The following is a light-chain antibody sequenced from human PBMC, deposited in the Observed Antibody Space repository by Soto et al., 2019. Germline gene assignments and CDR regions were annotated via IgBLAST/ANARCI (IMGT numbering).Light chain of an antibody. CDR1: SSDVGGYNY. CDR3: SSYTRSSKI. Sequence: QSALTQPASVSGSPGQSITISCTGTSSDVGGYNYVSWYQQHPGKAPKLMIYDVSNRPSGVSNRFSGSKSGNTASLTISGLQAEDEADYYCSSYTRSSKIFGGGTKVTVL. CDR2: DVS. V-gene: IGLV2-14*01. J-gene: IGLJ2*01.